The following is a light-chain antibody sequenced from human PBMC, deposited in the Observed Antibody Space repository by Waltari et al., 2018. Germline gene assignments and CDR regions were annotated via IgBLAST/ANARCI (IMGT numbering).Light chain of an antibody. V-gene: IGLV2-23*02. Sequence: QSALTQPASVSGSPGQSITISCTGTNSDVGGYNYVSWYQQYPGKAHKLMIYDVTKRASGVSMRFSGSKSGNTASLTISGLQAEDEADYYCYSYAGITTVVFGGGTKLTVL. CDR2: DVT. CDR1: NSDVGGYNY. CDR3: YSYAGITTVV. J-gene: IGLJ2*01.